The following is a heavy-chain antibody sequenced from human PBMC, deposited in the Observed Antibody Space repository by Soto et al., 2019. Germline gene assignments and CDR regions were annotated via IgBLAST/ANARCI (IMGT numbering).Heavy chain of an antibody. J-gene: IGHJ4*02. CDR1: GYTFTSYD. Sequence: QVQLVQSGAEVKKPGASVKVSCKASGYTFTSYDINWVRQATGQGLEWMGWMNPNSGNTGYAQKFQGXXNXTXXTSISTAYMELSSLRSEDTAVYYCARELTVTTLRYWGQGTLVTVSS. CDR2: MNPNSGNT. V-gene: IGHV1-8*01. CDR3: ARELTVTTLRY. D-gene: IGHD4-17*01.